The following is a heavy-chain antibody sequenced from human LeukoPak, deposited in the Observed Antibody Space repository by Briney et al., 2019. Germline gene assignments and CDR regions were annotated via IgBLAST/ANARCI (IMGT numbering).Heavy chain of an antibody. CDR3: ASELAGIFDY. Sequence: SETLSLTCTVSGGSLSSGSYYWSWIRQPAGKGLEWIGRIYTSGSTNYNPSLKSRVTISVDTSKNQSSLKLSSVAAADTAVYYCASELAGIFDYWGQGTLVTVSS. D-gene: IGHD3-10*01. CDR1: GGSLSSGSYY. J-gene: IGHJ4*02. CDR2: IYTSGST. V-gene: IGHV4-61*02.